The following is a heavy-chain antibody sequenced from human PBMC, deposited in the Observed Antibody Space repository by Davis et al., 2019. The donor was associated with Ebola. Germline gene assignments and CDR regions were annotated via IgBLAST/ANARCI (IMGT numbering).Heavy chain of an antibody. Sequence: ESLKISCVGSGFTFSHYWMHWVRQPPGKGLEWIGEINHSGSTNYSPSLKSRVTISVDTSKNQFSLKLSSVTAADTAVYYCARGTNWFDPWGQGTLVTVSS. CDR1: GFTFSHYW. CDR2: INHSGST. CDR3: ARGTNWFDP. J-gene: IGHJ5*02. V-gene: IGHV4-34*01.